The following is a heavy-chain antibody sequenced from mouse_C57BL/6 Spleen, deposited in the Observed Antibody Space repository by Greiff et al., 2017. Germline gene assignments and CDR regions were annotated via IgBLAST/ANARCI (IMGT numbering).Heavy chain of an antibody. CDR1: GYTFTDYY. J-gene: IGHJ2*01. D-gene: IGHD2-5*01. CDR2: INPYNGGT. Sequence: EVKLMESGPVLVKPGASVKMSCKASGYTFTDYYMNWVKQSHGKSLEWIGVINPYNGGTSYNQKFKGKATLTVDKSSSTAYMELNSLTSEDSAVYYCASYYSNYVYYFDYWGQGTTLTVSS. CDR3: ASYYSNYVYYFDY. V-gene: IGHV1-19*01.